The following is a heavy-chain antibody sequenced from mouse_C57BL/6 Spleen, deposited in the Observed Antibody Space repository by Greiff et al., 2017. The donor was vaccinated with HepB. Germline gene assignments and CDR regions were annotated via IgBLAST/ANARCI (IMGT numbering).Heavy chain of an antibody. D-gene: IGHD2-1*01. Sequence: EVKLQESGPGLVKPSQSLSLTCSVTGYSITSGYYWNWIRQFPGNKLEWMGYISYDGSNNYNPSLKNRISITRDTSKNQLFLKLNSVTNEDTATYYCARDRAIYYGNDYFDYWGQGTTLTVSS. J-gene: IGHJ2*01. CDR1: GYSITSGYY. CDR2: ISYDGSN. CDR3: ARDRAIYYGNDYFDY. V-gene: IGHV3-6*01.